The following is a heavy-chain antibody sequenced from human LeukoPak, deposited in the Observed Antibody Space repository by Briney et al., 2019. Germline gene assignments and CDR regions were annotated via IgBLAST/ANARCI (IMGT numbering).Heavy chain of an antibody. Sequence: GGSLRLSCAASGFSLSFYSLDWVRQAPGKGLEWVSSIDVRGSGMFYADSVKGRFIISRDNAKNSLYLQMNSLRAEDTAVYYCARSDTSSGWSYFDYWGQGTLVTVSS. J-gene: IGHJ4*02. CDR1: GFSLSFYS. CDR2: IDVRGSGM. D-gene: IGHD6-19*01. V-gene: IGHV3-21*01. CDR3: ARSDTSSGWSYFDY.